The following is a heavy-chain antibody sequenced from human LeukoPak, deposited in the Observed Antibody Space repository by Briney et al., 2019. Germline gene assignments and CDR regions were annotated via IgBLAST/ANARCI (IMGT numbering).Heavy chain of an antibody. CDR2: IYYSGTT. D-gene: IGHD5-24*01. Sequence: SETLSLTCTVSGGSINTGGYYWSWIRQHPGKGLEWIGYIYYSGTTYYNPSLTTRVTISVDTSKNQFSLKVTSVTAEDTAVYYCARAREGYSRFGHWGQGTLVTVSS. CDR1: GGSINTGGYY. CDR3: ARAREGYSRFGH. V-gene: IGHV4-31*03. J-gene: IGHJ4*02.